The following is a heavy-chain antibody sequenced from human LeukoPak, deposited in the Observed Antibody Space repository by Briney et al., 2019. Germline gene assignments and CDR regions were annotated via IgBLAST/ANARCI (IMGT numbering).Heavy chain of an antibody. D-gene: IGHD2-21*02. CDR3: ARPRQGDYYFDY. V-gene: IGHV4-39*01. CDR2: IYYSGNT. Sequence: PSETLSLTCTVSGDSISSSSYYWGWIRQPPGKGLEWIGSIYYSGNTYYNPSLKSRVTISVDTSKNQFSLKLSSVTAADTAVYYCARPRQGDYYFDYWGQGTLVTVSS. J-gene: IGHJ4*02. CDR1: GDSISSSSYY.